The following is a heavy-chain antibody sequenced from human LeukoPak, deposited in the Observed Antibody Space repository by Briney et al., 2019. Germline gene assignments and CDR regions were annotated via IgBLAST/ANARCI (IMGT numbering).Heavy chain of an antibody. Sequence: GGSLRLSCTASGFTFGDYAMSWVRQAPGKGLEWVGFIRSKAYSGTTEYAASVKGRFTISRDDSKSIAYLQMNSLKTEDTAVYYCTREPPYCGGDCYYDYWGQGTLVTVSS. J-gene: IGHJ4*02. CDR2: IRSKAYSGTT. CDR3: TREPPYCGGDCYYDY. CDR1: GFTFGDYA. D-gene: IGHD2-21*02. V-gene: IGHV3-49*04.